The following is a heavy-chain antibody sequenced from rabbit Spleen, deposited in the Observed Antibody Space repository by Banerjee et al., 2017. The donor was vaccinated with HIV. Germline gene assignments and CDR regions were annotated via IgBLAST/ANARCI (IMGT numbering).Heavy chain of an antibody. D-gene: IGHD1-1*01. CDR1: GFSFSDREV. CDR2: IYAGSSGST. J-gene: IGHJ6*01. Sequence: QEQLVESGGGLVKPEGSLTLTCKASGFSFSDREVMCWVRQAPGKGLECIACIYAGSSGSTYYASWAKGRFTISKTSSTTVTLQMTSLTAADTATYFCARDSSSSFSSYGMDLWGPGTLVTVS. CDR3: ARDSSSSFSSYGMDL. V-gene: IGHV1S45*01.